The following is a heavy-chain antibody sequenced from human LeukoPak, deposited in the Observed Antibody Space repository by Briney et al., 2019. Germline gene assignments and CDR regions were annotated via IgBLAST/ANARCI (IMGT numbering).Heavy chain of an antibody. V-gene: IGHV4-30-2*01. CDR1: GGSISSGGYY. D-gene: IGHD3-3*01. J-gene: IGHJ5*02. Sequence: TSQTLSLTCTVSGGSISSGGYYWSWIRQPPGKGLEWIGYIYHSGSTYYNPSLKSRVTISVDRSKNQFSLKLSSVTAADTAVYYCARDSSPTIFSSNWFDPWGQGTLVTVSS. CDR3: ARDSSPTIFSSNWFDP. CDR2: IYHSGST.